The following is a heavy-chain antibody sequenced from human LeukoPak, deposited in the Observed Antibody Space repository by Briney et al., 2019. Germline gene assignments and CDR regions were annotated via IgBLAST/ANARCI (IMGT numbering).Heavy chain of an antibody. J-gene: IGHJ4*02. V-gene: IGHV4-59*01. CDR2: ISYSGST. Sequence: GSLRLSCAASGFTFSSYGMSWIRQPPGKGLEWIGYISYSGSTNYNPSLKSRVTISVDTSKNQFSLKLSSLTAADTAMYYCARELTLAVAGSRSGLWGKVAPTTTRREYYFDYWGQGTLVTVSS. CDR1: GFTFSSYG. CDR3: ARELTLAVAGSRSGLWGKVAPTTTRREYYFDY. D-gene: IGHD6-19*01.